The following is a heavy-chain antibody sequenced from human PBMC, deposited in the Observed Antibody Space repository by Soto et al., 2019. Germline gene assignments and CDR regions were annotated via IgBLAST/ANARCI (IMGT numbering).Heavy chain of an antibody. V-gene: IGHV1-2*04. CDR1: GYTFTGYY. Sequence: GASVKVSCKASGYTFTGYYMQWVRQAPGQGLKWMGWINPNSGGTNYAQKLQGWVTMTRNTSISTAYMELSRMRSDDTAVYYCARGSITIFGVVPQPPIDYWGQGTLVTVSS. D-gene: IGHD3-3*01. CDR2: INPNSGGT. CDR3: ARGSITIFGVVPQPPIDY. J-gene: IGHJ4*02.